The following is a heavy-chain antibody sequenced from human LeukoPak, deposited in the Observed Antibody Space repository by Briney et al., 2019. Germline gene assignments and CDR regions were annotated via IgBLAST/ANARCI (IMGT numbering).Heavy chain of an antibody. CDR1: GYSFTTYS. J-gene: IGHJ6*02. Sequence: GESLKISCKGSGYSFTTYSIGWVRQMPGKGLEWMGIIYPGDSDTRYSPSFQGQVTISADKSINTAYLQWSSLKASDSAMYYCARTPTSHYYYGMDVWGQGTTVIVSS. CDR3: ARTPTSHYYYGMDV. V-gene: IGHV5-51*01. CDR2: IYPGDSDT.